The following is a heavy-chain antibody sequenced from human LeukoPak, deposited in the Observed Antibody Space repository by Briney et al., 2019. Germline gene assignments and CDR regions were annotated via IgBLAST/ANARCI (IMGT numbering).Heavy chain of an antibody. Sequence: GGSLRLSCAASGFTFSSYAMRWVRQAPGKGLEWVAAICGGGGSTYYADSVKGRFTISRDNSKNTLYLQMNSLRAEDTAVYYCAKGSTSCSYWGPGTLVTVSS. CDR3: AKGSTSCSY. V-gene: IGHV3-23*01. D-gene: IGHD2-2*01. CDR2: ICGGGGST. CDR1: GFTFSSYA. J-gene: IGHJ4*02.